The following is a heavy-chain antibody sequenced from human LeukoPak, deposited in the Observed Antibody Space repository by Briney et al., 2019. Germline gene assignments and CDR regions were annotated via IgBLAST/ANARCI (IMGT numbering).Heavy chain of an antibody. V-gene: IGHV4-31*03. CDR1: GGSISSGAYY. Sequence: SETLSLTCTVSGGSISSGAYYWSWIRQHPGKGLEWIGYIFYSGATDYNPSLKSRVTISLDTSQNQFSLKLSSVTAADTAVYYCARPQGSRTATLDYWGQGTLVTVSA. D-gene: IGHD1-26*01. CDR2: IFYSGAT. CDR3: ARPQGSRTATLDY. J-gene: IGHJ4*02.